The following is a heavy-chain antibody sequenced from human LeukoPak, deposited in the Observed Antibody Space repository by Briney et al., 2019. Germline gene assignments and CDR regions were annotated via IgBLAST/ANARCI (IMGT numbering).Heavy chain of an antibody. V-gene: IGHV1-2*02. CDR3: VRDAIAAAGTGG. Sequence: ASVKVSCKASGYTFTGYYMHWVRQAPGQGLEWMGWINPNSGGTDYSQKFQGRVTMTRDTSISTAYMELSSLRSGDRAVYCCVRDAIAAAGTGGWGQGTLVTVSS. CDR1: GYTFTGYY. D-gene: IGHD6-13*01. J-gene: IGHJ4*02. CDR2: INPNSGGT.